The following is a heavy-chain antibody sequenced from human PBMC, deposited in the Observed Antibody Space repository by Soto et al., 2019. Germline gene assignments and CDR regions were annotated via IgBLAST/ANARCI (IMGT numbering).Heavy chain of an antibody. CDR2: ISGSGGST. Sequence: QAGGSLRLSCAASGFTFSSYAMSWVRQAPGKGLEWVSAISGSGGSTYYADSVKGRFTISRDNSKNTLYLQMNSLRAEDTAVYYCAKASGLRGYYFDYWGQGTLVTVSS. D-gene: IGHD1-26*01. CDR3: AKASGLRGYYFDY. V-gene: IGHV3-23*01. CDR1: GFTFSSYA. J-gene: IGHJ4*02.